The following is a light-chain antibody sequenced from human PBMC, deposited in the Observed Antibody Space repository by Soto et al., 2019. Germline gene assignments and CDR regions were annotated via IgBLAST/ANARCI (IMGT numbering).Light chain of an antibody. Sequence: TVLKQATATRPLSPGESATLSCRDIQSVSVTSLAWYQQKPGKAPRLLIYAAFTREAGIPARFSGSESGTDFTLTISSLEPEDFAVYYCQQYGSSPPTTFGQGTKVDIK. CDR2: AAF. J-gene: IGKJ1*01. CDR3: QQYGSSPPTT. V-gene: IGKV3-20*01. CDR1: QSVSVTS.